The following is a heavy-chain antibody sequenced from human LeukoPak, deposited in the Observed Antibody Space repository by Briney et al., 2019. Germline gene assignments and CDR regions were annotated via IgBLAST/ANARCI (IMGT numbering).Heavy chain of an antibody. V-gene: IGHV3-21*01. CDR1: GFTFSSYS. Sequence: GGSLRLSCAASGFTFSSYSMNWVRQAPGKGLEWVSSISSSSSYIYYADSVKGRFTISRDNAKNSLYLQMNSLRAEDTAVYYCAKTATHCSSTSCYQNWFDPWGQGTLVTVSS. J-gene: IGHJ5*02. CDR2: ISSSSSYI. D-gene: IGHD2-2*01. CDR3: AKTATHCSSTSCYQNWFDP.